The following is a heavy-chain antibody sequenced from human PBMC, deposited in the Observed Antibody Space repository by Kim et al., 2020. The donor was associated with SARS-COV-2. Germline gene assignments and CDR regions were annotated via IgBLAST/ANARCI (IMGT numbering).Heavy chain of an antibody. Sequence: GGSLRLSCAASGFTFDDYAMHWVRQAPGKGLEWVSGISWNSGSIGYADSVKGRFTISRDSAKNSLYLQMNSLRAEDTALYYCAKDGVTVAGTVDYYYYSGMDVWGHGTTVTVSS. D-gene: IGHD6-19*01. V-gene: IGHV3-9*01. J-gene: IGHJ6*02. CDR2: ISWNSGSI. CDR1: GFTFDDYA. CDR3: AKDGVTVAGTVDYYYYSGMDV.